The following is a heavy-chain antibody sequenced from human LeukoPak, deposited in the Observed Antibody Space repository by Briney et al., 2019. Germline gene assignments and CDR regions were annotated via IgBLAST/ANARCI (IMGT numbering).Heavy chain of an antibody. Sequence: PGGSLRLSCAASGFNFTSYTMHWVRQAPGEGLEWVAATSQYGDNKYYADPVKGRFTISRDNSKNTLYLQMNSLRPEDTAVYFCARKSLWFKYYDYWGQGMLVTVSS. J-gene: IGHJ4*02. D-gene: IGHD3-10*01. V-gene: IGHV3-30*04. CDR2: TSQYGDNK. CDR3: ARKSLWFKYYDY. CDR1: GFNFTSYT.